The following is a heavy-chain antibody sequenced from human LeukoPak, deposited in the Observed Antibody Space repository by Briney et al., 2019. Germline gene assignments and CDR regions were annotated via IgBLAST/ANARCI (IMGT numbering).Heavy chain of an antibody. D-gene: IGHD3-22*01. CDR3: TTDPGSTYYYDTSGFEY. J-gene: IGHJ4*02. CDR1: GFTFSNAW. V-gene: IGHV3-15*01. CDR2: IKSKTDGGTT. Sequence: GGSLRLSCAASGFTFSNAWMSWVRQAPGKGLEWVGRIKSKTDGGTTDDAAPVKGRFTISRDDSKKTLYLQMNSLKIEVTAVYYCTTDPGSTYYYDTSGFEYWGQGTLVTVSS.